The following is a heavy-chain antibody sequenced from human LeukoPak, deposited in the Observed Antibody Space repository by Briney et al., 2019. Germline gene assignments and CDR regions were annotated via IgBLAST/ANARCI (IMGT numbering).Heavy chain of an antibody. CDR2: INPSGGST. Sequence: ASVKVSCKASGYTFTSYYMHWVRQAPGQGLEWMGIINPSGGSTSYAQKFQGRVTMTRDTSISTAYMELSRLRSDDTAVYYCARDLRELRYFDWLLPTDAFDIWGQGTMVTVSS. CDR3: ARDLRELRYFDWLLPTDAFDI. J-gene: IGHJ3*02. CDR1: GYTFTSYY. D-gene: IGHD3-9*01. V-gene: IGHV1-46*01.